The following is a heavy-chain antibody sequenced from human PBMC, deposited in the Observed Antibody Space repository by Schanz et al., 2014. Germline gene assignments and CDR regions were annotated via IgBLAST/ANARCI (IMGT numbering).Heavy chain of an antibody. Sequence: EMQLLESGGGLAQPGGSLRLSCAASGFTLSNYAMSWVRQAPGKGLEWVSAISGSGGSTYYADSVKGRFTISRDNSRNTLYLQMNSLRAEDTAVYYCARDGFSVVLISPTERFDIWGQGTMVTVSP. D-gene: IGHD1-26*01. CDR1: GFTLSNYA. CDR3: ARDGFSVVLISPTERFDI. J-gene: IGHJ3*02. CDR2: ISGSGGST. V-gene: IGHV3-23*01.